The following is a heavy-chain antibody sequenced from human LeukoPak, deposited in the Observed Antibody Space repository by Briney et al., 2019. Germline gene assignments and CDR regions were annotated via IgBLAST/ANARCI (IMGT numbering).Heavy chain of an antibody. V-gene: IGHV3-48*04. D-gene: IGHD6-13*01. CDR1: GFTFSSYW. CDR2: ISSSGSTI. CDR3: ARDHRPLPPRSHSSSWDYTDY. Sequence: GGSLRLSXAASGFTFSSYWMSWVRQAPGKGLEWVSYISSSGSTIYYADSVKGRFTISRDNAKNSLYLQMNSLRAEDTAVYYCARDHRPLPPRSHSSSWDYTDYWGQGTLVTVSS. J-gene: IGHJ4*02.